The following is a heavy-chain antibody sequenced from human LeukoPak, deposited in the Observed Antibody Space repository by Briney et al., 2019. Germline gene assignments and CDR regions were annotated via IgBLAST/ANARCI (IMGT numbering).Heavy chain of an antibody. D-gene: IGHD1-1*01. CDR2: ITSSGGAI. Sequence: GGSLRLSCAASGFTFSSYGMNWVRQAPGKGLEWVSYITSSGGAIYYTDSVKGRFTISRDNSKNTLYLQMNSLRAEDTAVYYCAREDNFYGPFDYWGQGTLVTVSS. CDR1: GFTFSSYG. V-gene: IGHV3-48*01. J-gene: IGHJ4*02. CDR3: AREDNFYGPFDY.